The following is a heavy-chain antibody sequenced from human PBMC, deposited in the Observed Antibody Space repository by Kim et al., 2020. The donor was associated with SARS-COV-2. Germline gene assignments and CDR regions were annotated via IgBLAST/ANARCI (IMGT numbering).Heavy chain of an antibody. CDR2: T. Sequence: TYYTGSVKGRFTISRDNSKNPLYLQMNTLRADDTALYYCAKDRPGGDAFDIWGQGTTVTVSS. CDR3: AKDRPGGDAFDI. J-gene: IGHJ3*02. D-gene: IGHD3-16*01. V-gene: IGHV3-23*01.